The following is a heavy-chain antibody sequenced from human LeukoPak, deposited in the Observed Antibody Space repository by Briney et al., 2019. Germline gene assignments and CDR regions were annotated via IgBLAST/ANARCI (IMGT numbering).Heavy chain of an antibody. D-gene: IGHD2-15*01. Sequence: PSETLSLTCTVSGGSISSYYWSWIRQPAGKGLEWIGRIYTSGSTNYNPSLKSRVTMSVDTSKNQFSLKLSSVTAADTAVYYCAREGGLGKERIRNWFDPWGQGTLVTVSS. V-gene: IGHV4-4*07. J-gene: IGHJ5*02. CDR3: AREGGLGKERIRNWFDP. CDR2: IYTSGST. CDR1: GGSISSYY.